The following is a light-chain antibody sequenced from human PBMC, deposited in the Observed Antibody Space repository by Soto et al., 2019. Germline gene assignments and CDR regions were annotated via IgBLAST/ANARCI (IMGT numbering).Light chain of an antibody. CDR3: SSFAGTDILV. J-gene: IGLJ2*01. Sequence: QSALTQLPSASGSPGQSVTISCTGTSSDVGGYDYVSWYQQHPGKAPKLIIYEVTKRPSGVPDRFSGSKSGNAASLTVSGLQAEDEAHYYCSSFAGTDILVFGGGTQLTVL. V-gene: IGLV2-8*01. CDR1: SSDVGGYDY. CDR2: EVT.